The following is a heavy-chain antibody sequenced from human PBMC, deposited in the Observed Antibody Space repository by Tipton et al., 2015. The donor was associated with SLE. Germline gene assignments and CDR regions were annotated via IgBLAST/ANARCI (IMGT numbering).Heavy chain of an antibody. Sequence: LRLSCTVSGGSISSHYRSWIRQSPEKGLEWIGYVYHSGSTNYNPSLKGRVTISVDKSKKQYFLNLSSVTAADTAVYYCARLADFGMDVWGQGTTVSVSS. CDR1: GGSISSHY. CDR3: ARLADFGMDV. J-gene: IGHJ6*02. D-gene: IGHD3-3*01. CDR2: VYHSGST. V-gene: IGHV4-59*11.